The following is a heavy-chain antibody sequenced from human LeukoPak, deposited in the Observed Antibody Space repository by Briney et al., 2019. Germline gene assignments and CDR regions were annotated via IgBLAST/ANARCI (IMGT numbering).Heavy chain of an antibody. CDR2: ITASGTAM. Sequence: GGSLRLSCAASGFTFSSYSMNWVRPAPGKGLEWVSHITASGTAMFYADSVKGRFTISRDNAKNSLYLQMNSLRDEDTAVYYCASSGSYRFDYWGQGTLVTVSS. J-gene: IGHJ4*02. CDR1: GFTFSSYS. CDR3: ASSGSYRFDY. V-gene: IGHV3-48*02. D-gene: IGHD1-26*01.